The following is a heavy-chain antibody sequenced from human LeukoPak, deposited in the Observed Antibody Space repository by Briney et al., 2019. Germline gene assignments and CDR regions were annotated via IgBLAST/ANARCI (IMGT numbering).Heavy chain of an antibody. CDR3: ARAGAGALEAFDI. V-gene: IGHV1-69*04. Sequence: ASVKVSCKASGGTFSSYAISWVRQAPGQGLEWMGRIIPILGIANYAQKFQGRVTITADKSTSTVYMELSSLRSEDTAVYYCARAGAGALEAFDIWGQGTMVTVSS. J-gene: IGHJ3*02. CDR1: GGTFSSYA. CDR2: IIPILGIA. D-gene: IGHD6-19*01.